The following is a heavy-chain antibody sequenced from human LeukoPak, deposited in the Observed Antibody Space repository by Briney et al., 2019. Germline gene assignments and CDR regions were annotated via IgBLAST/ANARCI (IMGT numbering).Heavy chain of an antibody. Sequence: ASVKVPCKASGYTFTSCGISWVRQAPGQGLEWMGWISAYNGNTNYAQKLQGRVTMTTDTSTSTAYMEPRSLRSDDTAVYYCARGIFGVVVPAANFDYWGQGTLVTVSS. V-gene: IGHV1-18*01. CDR1: GYTFTSCG. CDR3: ARGIFGVVVPAANFDY. D-gene: IGHD2-2*01. CDR2: ISAYNGNT. J-gene: IGHJ4*02.